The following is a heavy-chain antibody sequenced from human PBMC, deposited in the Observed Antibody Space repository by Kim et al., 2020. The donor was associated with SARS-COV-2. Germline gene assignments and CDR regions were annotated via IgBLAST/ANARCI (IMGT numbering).Heavy chain of an antibody. CDR1: GFTVSSNY. Sequence: GGSLRLSCAASGFTVSSNYMSWVRQAPGKGLEWVSVIYSGGSTYYADSVKGRFTISRHNSKNTLYLQMNSLRAEDTAVYYCARDDFRRVFKPGGSYHHHQGCIDWGQGTLVTVSS. J-gene: IGHJ4*02. CDR3: ARDDFRRVFKPGGSYHHHQGCID. D-gene: IGHD1-26*01. CDR2: IYSGGST. V-gene: IGHV3-53*04.